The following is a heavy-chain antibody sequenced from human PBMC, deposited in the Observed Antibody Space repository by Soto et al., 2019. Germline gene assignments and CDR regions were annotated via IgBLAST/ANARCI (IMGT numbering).Heavy chain of an antibody. V-gene: IGHV3-11*01. Sequence: QMQLVESGGGLVKPGGSLRFSCAASGFTFSNDFMTWIRQAPGKGLEFISYISGSGTIKYYADSVKGRFTISRDNAKNSLYLQMNSLRAEDTAVYYCASGACSGYDCYFDYWGQGTLVTVSS. CDR1: GFTFSNDF. CDR2: ISGSGTIK. CDR3: ASGACSGYDCYFDY. D-gene: IGHD5-12*01. J-gene: IGHJ4*02.